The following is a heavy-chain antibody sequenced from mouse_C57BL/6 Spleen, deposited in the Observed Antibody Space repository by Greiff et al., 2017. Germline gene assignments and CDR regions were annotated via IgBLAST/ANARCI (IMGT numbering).Heavy chain of an antibody. Sequence: QVQLQQSGPELVKPGASVKISCKASGYAFSSSWMNWVKQRPGKGLEWIGRLYPGDGDTNYNGKFKGKATLTADKSSSTAYMQLSSLTSEDSAVYFCARYLYYYGSSPYYFDYWGQGTTLTVSS. J-gene: IGHJ2*01. CDR3: ARYLYYYGSSPYYFDY. D-gene: IGHD1-1*01. V-gene: IGHV1-82*01. CDR1: GYAFSSSW. CDR2: LYPGDGDT.